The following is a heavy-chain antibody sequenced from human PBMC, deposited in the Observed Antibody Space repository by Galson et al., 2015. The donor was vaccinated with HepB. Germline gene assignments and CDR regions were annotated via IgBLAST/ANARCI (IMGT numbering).Heavy chain of an antibody. CDR3: ARDGASGSGIYFFGGGEFDP. CDR2: ISAYNGNT. Sequence: SVKVSCKASGYTFTSYGISWVRQAPGQGLEWMGWISAYNGNTNYAQKLQGRVTMTTDTSTSTAYMELRSLRTDDTAVYYCARDGASGSGIYFFGGGEFDPWGQGTLVTVSS. V-gene: IGHV1-18*04. J-gene: IGHJ5*02. D-gene: IGHD3-10*01. CDR1: GYTFTSYG.